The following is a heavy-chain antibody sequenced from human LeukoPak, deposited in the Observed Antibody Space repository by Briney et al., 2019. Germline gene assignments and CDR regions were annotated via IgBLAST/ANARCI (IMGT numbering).Heavy chain of an antibody. D-gene: IGHD3-3*02. CDR3: ARDLHPRLAGFFDY. J-gene: IGHJ4*02. V-gene: IGHV3-53*01. Sequence: GGSLRLSCAASGFTVISNYMSWVRQAPGKGLEWVSVIYSGGNTYYADSVEGRFTISRDNSKNTLYLQMKTLKAADTAVYYCARDLHPRLAGFFDYWGQGTLVTVSS. CDR2: IYSGGNT. CDR1: GFTVISNY.